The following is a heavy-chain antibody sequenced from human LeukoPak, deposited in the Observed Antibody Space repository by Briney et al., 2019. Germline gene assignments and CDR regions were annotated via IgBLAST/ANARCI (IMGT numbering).Heavy chain of an antibody. D-gene: IGHD3-22*01. CDR1: GFSFSGSA. CDR2: IRKKAFSYAT. V-gene: IGHV3-73*01. CDR3: TSGFYDS. J-gene: IGHJ4*02. Sequence: GGSLRLSCAASGFSFSGSAVHWVRQASGKGLEWVGLIRKKAFSYATAYATSVKGRFTVSRDDSRNTAYLQMSSLRTDDTAKYYCTSGFYDSWGQGTLVIVSS.